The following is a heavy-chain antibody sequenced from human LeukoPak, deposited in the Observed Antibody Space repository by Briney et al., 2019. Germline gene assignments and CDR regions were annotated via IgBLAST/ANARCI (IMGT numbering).Heavy chain of an antibody. V-gene: IGHV3-53*01. J-gene: IGHJ4*02. CDR3: ARGGARTREYYFDY. CDR2: IYSGGSA. CDR1: GFTVSSNY. Sequence: GGSLRLSCAASGFTVSSNYMSWVRQAPGKGLEWVSVIYSGGSAYYADSVKGRFTISRDNSKNTLYLQMNSLRAEDTAVYYCARGGARTREYYFDYWGQGTLVTVSS. D-gene: IGHD3-10*01.